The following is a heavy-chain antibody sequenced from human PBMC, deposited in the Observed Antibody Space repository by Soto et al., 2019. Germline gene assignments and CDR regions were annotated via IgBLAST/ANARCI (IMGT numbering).Heavy chain of an antibody. V-gene: IGHV4-39*02. CDR2: IHSSGGT. CDR1: GASIKSRTSF. D-gene: IGHD2-15*01. Sequence: QLQLQETGPGLVKPSETLSLTCTVSGASIKSRTSFWGWIRQPPGKGLEFVGRIHSSGGTYYNPSLKSRVTVSVDLANSHFSLSLKSLTATDTAVYYCGRLADAATGHTDFDFWGQGTLVTVSS. CDR3: GRLADAATGHTDFDF. J-gene: IGHJ4*02.